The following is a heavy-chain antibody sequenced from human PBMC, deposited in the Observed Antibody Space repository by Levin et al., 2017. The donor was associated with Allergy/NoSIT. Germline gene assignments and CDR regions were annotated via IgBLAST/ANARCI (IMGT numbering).Heavy chain of an antibody. V-gene: IGHV4-34*01. CDR3: ACTGRYGRIDP. D-gene: IGHD1-26*01. CDR2: INHSGST. Sequence: SQTLSLTCAVYGGSFSGYYWSWIRQPPGKGLEWIGEINHSGSTNYNPSLKSRVTISVDTSKNQFSLKLSSVTAADTAVYYCACTGRYGRIDPWGQGTLVTVSS. J-gene: IGHJ5*02. CDR1: GGSFSGYY.